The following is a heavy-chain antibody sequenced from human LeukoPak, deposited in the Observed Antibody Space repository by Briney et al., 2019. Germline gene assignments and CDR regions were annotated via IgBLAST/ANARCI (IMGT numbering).Heavy chain of an antibody. CDR1: GFTFSSYE. D-gene: IGHD2-15*01. CDR2: ISSSGSTI. J-gene: IGHJ3*02. V-gene: IGHV3-48*03. CDR3: ARDSLYCSGGSCFWSAFDI. Sequence: GGSLRLSCAASGFTFSSYEMNWVRQDPGNGLEWVSHISSSGSTIYYADSVKGRFTISRDNAKNSLYLQMNSLRAEDTAVYFCARDSLYCSGGSCFWSAFDIWGQGKMVTVSS.